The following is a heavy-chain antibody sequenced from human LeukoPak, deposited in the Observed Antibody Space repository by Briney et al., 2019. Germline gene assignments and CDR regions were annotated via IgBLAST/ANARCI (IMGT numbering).Heavy chain of an antibody. CDR3: ARGNYYGMDV. V-gene: IGHV3-64*02. Sequence: GGSLRLSCAASGFIFSNYDMHWVRQASGKGLEYVSVISTTGGTTYYADSVKGRFTISRDNSKNTLYLQMGSLRPEDMAVYYCARGNYYGMDVWGQGTTVTVSS. CDR1: GFIFSNYD. J-gene: IGHJ6*02. CDR2: ISTTGGTT.